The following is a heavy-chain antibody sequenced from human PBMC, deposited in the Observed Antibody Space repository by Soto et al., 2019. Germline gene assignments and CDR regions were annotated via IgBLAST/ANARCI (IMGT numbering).Heavy chain of an antibody. CDR3: VRGGTPIDY. D-gene: IGHD3-16*01. CDR1: GYTFTNFG. CDR2: ISASNGNT. J-gene: IGHJ4*02. V-gene: IGHV1-18*01. Sequence: QVHLVQSGAEVKKPGASVKVSCTASGYTFTNFGISWVRQAPGQGLEWMGWISASNGNTNYAQKFQGRVTMTTDTSTSTAYMELRSLRADGTAGYDCVRGGTPIDYWGQGTVVTVSS.